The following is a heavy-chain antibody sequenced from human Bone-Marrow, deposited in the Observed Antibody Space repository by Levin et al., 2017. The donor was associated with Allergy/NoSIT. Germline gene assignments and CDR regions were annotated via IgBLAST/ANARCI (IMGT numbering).Heavy chain of an antibody. V-gene: IGHV3-9*01. CDR3: AKDTIFELGNRREGVFDV. D-gene: IGHD3-3*01. J-gene: IGHJ3*01. CDR1: GFTFDDYA. CDR2: ISWNSGSI. Sequence: SLKISCVGSGFTFDDYAMHWVRQAPGKGLEWVSGISWNSGSIVYADSVKGRFTISRDNAKNSLYLQMNSLRPEDTAFYYCAKDTIFELGNRREGVFDVWGHGTMVIVSS.